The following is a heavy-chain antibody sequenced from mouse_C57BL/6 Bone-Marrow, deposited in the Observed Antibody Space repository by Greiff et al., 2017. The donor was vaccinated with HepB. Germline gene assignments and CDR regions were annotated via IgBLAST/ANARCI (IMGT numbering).Heavy chain of an antibody. CDR2: SRNKANDYTT. J-gene: IGHJ4*01. CDR3: ARDAGGNYSYAMDY. Sequence: EVKLMESGGGLVQSGRSLRLSCATSGFTFSDFYMEWVRQAPGKGLEWIAASRNKANDYTTEYSASVKGRFIVSRDTSQSILYLQMNALRAEDTAIYYCARDAGGNYSYAMDYWGQGTSVTVSS. CDR1: GFTFSDFY. V-gene: IGHV7-1*01. D-gene: IGHD2-1*01.